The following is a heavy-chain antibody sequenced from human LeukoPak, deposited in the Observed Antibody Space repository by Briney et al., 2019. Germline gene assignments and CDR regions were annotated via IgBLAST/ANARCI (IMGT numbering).Heavy chain of an antibody. D-gene: IGHD5-18*01. CDR1: GDSISSSNFH. J-gene: IGHJ5*02. V-gene: IGHV4-39*01. Sequence: SETLSLTCSVSGDSISSSNFHWGWIRPSPGKGLEWIGTIDYRGRTFYNPSLNNRVTISADTSRNQLSLKLSSVTATDTVIYYCVRRVNTYGGWFDRWGQGALVTVSS. CDR2: IDYRGRT. CDR3: VRRVNTYGGWFDR.